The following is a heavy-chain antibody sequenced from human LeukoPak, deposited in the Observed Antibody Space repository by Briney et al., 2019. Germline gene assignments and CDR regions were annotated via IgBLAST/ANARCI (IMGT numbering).Heavy chain of an antibody. CDR1: GFTFSNYW. J-gene: IGHJ6*03. D-gene: IGHD3-22*01. Sequence: PGGSLRLSCAASGFTFSNYWMSWVRQAPGKGLEWVANIKFDGSDKFYVDSVKGRFTISRDNAKNLLYLQMNSLRAEDTAVYYCASHHDSSGYFYMDVWGKGTTVTVSS. V-gene: IGHV3-7*01. CDR3: ASHHDSSGYFYMDV. CDR2: IKFDGSDK.